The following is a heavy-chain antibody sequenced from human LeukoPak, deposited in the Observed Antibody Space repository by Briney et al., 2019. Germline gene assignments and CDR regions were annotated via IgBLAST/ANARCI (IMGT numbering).Heavy chain of an antibody. CDR1: GYSFTSYW. D-gene: IGHD6-13*01. CDR2: IYPGDSDT. Sequence: GESLKISCKGSGYSFTSYWIGWVRQMPGKGLEWMGIIYPGDSDTRYSPSFQGQVTISADKSISTTYVQWSSLKASDSAMYYCATIVVAAAGRGYYYYGMDVWGQGTTVTVSS. J-gene: IGHJ6*02. V-gene: IGHV5-51*01. CDR3: ATIVVAAAGRGYYYYGMDV.